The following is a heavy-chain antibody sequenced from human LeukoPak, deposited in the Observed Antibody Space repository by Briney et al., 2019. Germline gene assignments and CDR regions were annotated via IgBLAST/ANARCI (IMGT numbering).Heavy chain of an antibody. D-gene: IGHD1-26*01. V-gene: IGHV3-64*01. CDR1: GFTFSSYA. J-gene: IGHJ2*01. Sequence: GGSLRLSCAASGFTFSSYAMHWVRQAPGKGLEYVSAISSNGGSTYYANSVKGRFTISRDNSKNTLYLQMGSLRAEDMAVYYCARARYSGSYAPRYFDLWGRGTLVTVSS. CDR2: ISSNGGST. CDR3: ARARYSGSYAPRYFDL.